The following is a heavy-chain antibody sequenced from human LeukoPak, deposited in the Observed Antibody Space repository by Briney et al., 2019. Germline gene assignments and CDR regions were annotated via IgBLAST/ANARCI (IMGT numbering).Heavy chain of an antibody. CDR1: GFTVNGKY. D-gene: IGHD2-8*01. Sequence: GGSLRLSCAASGFTVNGKYMSWVRQAPGKGLEWVSVIYSNGSTYYADYVKGRFTVSRDTSSNTVYLQMNSLTAEDTAVYYCARHLRVYAFDYWGQGTLVTVSS. CDR3: ARHLRVYAFDY. J-gene: IGHJ4*02. V-gene: IGHV3-66*02. CDR2: IYSNGST.